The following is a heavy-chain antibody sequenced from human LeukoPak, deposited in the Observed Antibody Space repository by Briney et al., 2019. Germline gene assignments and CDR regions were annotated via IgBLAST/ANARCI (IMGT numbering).Heavy chain of an antibody. Sequence: PGGSLRLSCAASGFTFSSYAMSWVRQAPGKGLEWVSAISGSGGSTYYADSVKGRFTISRDNSKNTLYLQMNSLRAEDTAVYHCAKGTLTFGGVIVQPFDYWGQGTLVTVSS. CDR3: AKGTLTFGGVIVQPFDY. J-gene: IGHJ4*02. CDR1: GFTFSSYA. V-gene: IGHV3-23*01. CDR2: ISGSGGST. D-gene: IGHD3-16*02.